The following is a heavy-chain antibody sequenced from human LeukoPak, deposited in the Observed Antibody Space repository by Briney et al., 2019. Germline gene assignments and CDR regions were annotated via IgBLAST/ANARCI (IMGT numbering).Heavy chain of an antibody. Sequence: GGSLRLSCAASGFTFSSYAMHWVRQAPGKGLEWVAVISFDGNNKYYADSVKGRFTISRDNSKNTLYVEMNSLRGEDTAMYYCARGGDTFDYWGQGTLVTVSS. CDR2: ISFDGNNK. D-gene: IGHD2-21*01. V-gene: IGHV3-30-3*01. CDR3: ARGGDTFDY. J-gene: IGHJ4*02. CDR1: GFTFSSYA.